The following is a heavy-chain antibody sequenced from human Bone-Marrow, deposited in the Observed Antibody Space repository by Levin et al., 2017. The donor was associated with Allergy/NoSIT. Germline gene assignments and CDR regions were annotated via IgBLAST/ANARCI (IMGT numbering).Heavy chain of an antibody. CDR1: GFAFSSYA. Sequence: GGSLRLSCAASGFAFSSYALHWVRQAPGKGLEWVAIISYDGSKKYYTESVRGRFTVSRDNSKNMLHLQMRSLRAEATAIYYCARETLFYGAGSTNYGMDVWGQGTTVTVSS. CDR3: ARETLFYGAGSTNYGMDV. J-gene: IGHJ6*02. CDR2: ISYDGSKK. V-gene: IGHV3-30*04. D-gene: IGHD3-10*01.